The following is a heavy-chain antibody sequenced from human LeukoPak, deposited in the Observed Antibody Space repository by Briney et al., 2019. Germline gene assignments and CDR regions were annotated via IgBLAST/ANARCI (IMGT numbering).Heavy chain of an antibody. D-gene: IGHD1-26*01. J-gene: IGHJ4*02. Sequence: GGSLRLSCAASGFTITTYAVNWVRQAPGKGLEWVSGIGGGGTEYYADSVKGRFIISSDNSQNLVHLQMNSLTVEDTAVYYCARAQGALDYWGQGTLVTGSS. V-gene: IGHV3-23*01. CDR2: IGGGGTE. CDR3: ARAQGALDY. CDR1: GFTITTYA.